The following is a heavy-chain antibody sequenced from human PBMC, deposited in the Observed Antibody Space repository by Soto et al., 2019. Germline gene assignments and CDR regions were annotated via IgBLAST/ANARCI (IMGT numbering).Heavy chain of an antibody. D-gene: IGHD3-10*01. J-gene: IGHJ1*01. CDR1: GFTFSSYA. Sequence: EVQLLESGGGLVQPGGSLRLSCAASGFTFSSYAMSWVRQAPGKGLEWVSAISGSGGSTYYADSVKGRFAISRDNSKNTLYLQMNSLRAEDTAVYYCATTRSGAKTGNQHWGQGTLVTVSS. CDR2: ISGSGGST. V-gene: IGHV3-23*01. CDR3: ATTRSGAKTGNQH.